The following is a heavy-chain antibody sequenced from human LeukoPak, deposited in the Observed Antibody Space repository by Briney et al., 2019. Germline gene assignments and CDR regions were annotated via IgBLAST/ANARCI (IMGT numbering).Heavy chain of an antibody. V-gene: IGHV1-2*02. J-gene: IGHJ4*02. D-gene: IGHD3-10*01. CDR2: INPNSGGT. CDR1: GYTFTSYG. Sequence: GASVKVSCKASGYTFTSYGISWVRQAPGQGLEWMGWINPNSGGTNYAQKFQGRVTMTRDTSISTAYMELSRLRSDDTAVYYCARDLVTMVRGVHNDYWGQGTLVTVSS. CDR3: ARDLVTMVRGVHNDY.